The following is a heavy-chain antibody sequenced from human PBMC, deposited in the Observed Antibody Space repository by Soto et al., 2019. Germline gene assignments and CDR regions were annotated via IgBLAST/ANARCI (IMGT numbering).Heavy chain of an antibody. CDR2: IYSGGST. D-gene: IGHD4-17*01. CDR3: ARDLRENTVTEGGYHYYYYMDV. Sequence: GGSLRLSCAASGFTVSSNYMSWVRQAPGKGLEWVSVIYSGGSTYYADSVKGRFTISRHNSKNTLYLQMNSLRAEDTAVYYCARDLRENTVTEGGYHYYYYMDVWGKGTTVTVSS. CDR1: GFTVSSNY. V-gene: IGHV3-53*04. J-gene: IGHJ6*03.